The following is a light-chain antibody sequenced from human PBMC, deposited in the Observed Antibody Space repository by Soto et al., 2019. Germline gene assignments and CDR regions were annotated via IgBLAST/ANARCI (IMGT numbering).Light chain of an antibody. CDR2: AAS. V-gene: IGKV1-9*01. CDR3: QQLNSYPLT. Sequence: QLTQSPSSLSASVGARVTITCRASQGISSYLAWYQQKPGKAPKLLIYAASTLQSGVPSRFSGSGSGTDLTINISSLQPEDGETYYGQQLNSYPLTFGGGTKVDIK. CDR1: QGISSY. J-gene: IGKJ4*01.